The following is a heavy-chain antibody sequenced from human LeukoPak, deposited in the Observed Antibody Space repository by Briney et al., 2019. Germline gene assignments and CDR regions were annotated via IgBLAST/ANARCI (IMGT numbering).Heavy chain of an antibody. D-gene: IGHD4-17*01. J-gene: IGHJ4*02. CDR2: IKPDGSEK. CDR3: VRVGYSDEGIDY. Sequence: GGSLRLSCAASGFTFSSYWMSWVRQAPGKGLEWVANIKPDGSEKKYVDSVKGRFTISRDNAKNSLYLQMSSLRAEDTAVYYCVRVGYSDEGIDYWGQGTLVTVSS. V-gene: IGHV3-7*05. CDR1: GFTFSSYW.